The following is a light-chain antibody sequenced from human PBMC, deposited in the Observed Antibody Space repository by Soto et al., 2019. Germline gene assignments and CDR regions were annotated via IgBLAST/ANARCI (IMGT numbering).Light chain of an antibody. CDR2: WAS. V-gene: IGKV4-1*01. CDR3: QQYFSFPWT. J-gene: IGKJ1*01. Sequence: DIVMTQSPDSLAVSLGERATINCKSSQSVLYSSNNKNYLAWYQQRPGQPPNLLIYWASTRESGVPDRFSASGSGTEFTLAISSLQAEDVAMCYCQQYFSFPWTFGKGTKVDIK. CDR1: QSVLYSSNNKNY.